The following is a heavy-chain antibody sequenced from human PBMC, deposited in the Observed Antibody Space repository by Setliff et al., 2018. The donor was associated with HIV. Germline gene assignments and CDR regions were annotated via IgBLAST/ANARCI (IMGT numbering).Heavy chain of an antibody. CDR1: GYTFTNYD. J-gene: IGHJ4*02. Sequence: ASVKVSCKASGYTFTNYDINWVRQVPGQGLEWMGRMNPDSGLTDYAPKLQGRVIMTRNTSITTAYMQVTRLRSDDTAVYYCARGWFGGSYSSFWGQGTLVTVSS. CDR2: MNPDSGLT. D-gene: IGHD1-26*01. CDR3: ARGWFGGSYSSF. V-gene: IGHV1-8*01.